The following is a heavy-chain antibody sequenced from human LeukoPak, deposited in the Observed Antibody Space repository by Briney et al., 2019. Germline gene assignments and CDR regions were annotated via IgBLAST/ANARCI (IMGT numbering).Heavy chain of an antibody. CDR2: ISGYNGNT. Sequence: ASVRVSCKASGYTFTSYAISWVRQAPGQGLEWMGWISGYNGNTKYAQKVQGRVTMTTDTSTSTAYMELRSLRSDDTAVYYCARGYSYGSDYYYGMDVWGEGTAVTVSS. V-gene: IGHV1-18*01. CDR1: GYTFTSYA. D-gene: IGHD5-18*01. CDR3: ARGYSYGSDYYYGMDV. J-gene: IGHJ6*04.